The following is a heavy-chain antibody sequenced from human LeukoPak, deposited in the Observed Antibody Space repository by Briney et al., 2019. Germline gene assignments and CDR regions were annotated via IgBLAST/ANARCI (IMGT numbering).Heavy chain of an antibody. CDR2: VNPQGSGT. V-gene: IGHV3-74*01. Sequence: PGESLRLSCAASGFTFSSYWMHWVRQAPGKGLVWVSRVNPQGSGTSYTDSVKGRFTISRDNAKNSLYLQMSSLRAEDTAVYYCAPGGGAFWGQGTLVTVSS. D-gene: IGHD2-15*01. J-gene: IGHJ4*02. CDR1: GFTFSSYW. CDR3: APGGGAF.